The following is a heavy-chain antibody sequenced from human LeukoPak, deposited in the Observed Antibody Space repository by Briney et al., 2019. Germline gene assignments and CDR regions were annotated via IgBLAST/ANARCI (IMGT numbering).Heavy chain of an antibody. J-gene: IGHJ4*02. V-gene: IGHV3-30-3*01. Sequence: QPGRSLRLSCAASGFTFSSYAMHWVRQAPGKGLEWVAVISYDGSNKYYADSVKGRFTISRDNSKNTLYLQMNSLRAEDTAVYYCARGSHSCWPTDYWGQGTLVTVSS. CDR3: ARGSHSCWPTDY. CDR1: GFTFSSYA. CDR2: ISYDGSNK. D-gene: IGHD2-2*01.